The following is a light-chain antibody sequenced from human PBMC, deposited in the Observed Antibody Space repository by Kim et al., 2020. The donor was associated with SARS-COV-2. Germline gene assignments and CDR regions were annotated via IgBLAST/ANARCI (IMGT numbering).Light chain of an antibody. CDR1: QGSSIY. J-gene: IGKJ1*01. Sequence: DIQMTQSPSSLSASVGDRITITCRASQGSSIYLAWYQQKPGKVPKLLISGASTLQSGVPSRFSGSGSGTDFTLTISSLQPEDVATYYCQNYNSAPRTFGQGTKVDIK. CDR2: GAS. V-gene: IGKV1-27*01. CDR3: QNYNSAPRT.